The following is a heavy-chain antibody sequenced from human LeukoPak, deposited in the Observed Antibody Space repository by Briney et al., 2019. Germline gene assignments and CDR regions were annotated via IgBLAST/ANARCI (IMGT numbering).Heavy chain of an antibody. D-gene: IGHD3-22*01. CDR3: ARSYYYDSSGYYHFDY. CDR1: GYTFTSYA. Sequence: SVKVSCKASGYTFTSYAISWVRQAPGQGLEWMGGIIPIFGTANYAQKFQGRVTITADESTSTAYMELSSLRSEDTAVYYCARSYYYDSSGYYHFDYWGQGTLVTVSS. V-gene: IGHV1-69*13. CDR2: IIPIFGTA. J-gene: IGHJ4*02.